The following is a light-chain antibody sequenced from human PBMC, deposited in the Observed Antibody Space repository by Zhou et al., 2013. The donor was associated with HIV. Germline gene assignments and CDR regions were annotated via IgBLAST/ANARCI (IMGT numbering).Light chain of an antibody. J-gene: IGKJ2*02. CDR3: QQSYSRPCT. CDR2: AAS. Sequence: DIQMTQSPSSLSASVGGRVTIACRTSQSIDTYLNWYQQRPGAAPKLLIYAASKLQSGVPSRFSGSGSGTSFTLTINSLQPVDFAIYYCQQSYSRPCTFGQGTKLEI. V-gene: IGKV1-39*01. CDR1: QSIDTY.